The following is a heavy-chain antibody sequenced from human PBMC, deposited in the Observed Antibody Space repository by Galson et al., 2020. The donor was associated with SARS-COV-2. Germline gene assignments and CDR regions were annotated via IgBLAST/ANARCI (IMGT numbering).Heavy chain of an antibody. CDR3: ARGDTDYYDSSGYYYYFDY. Sequence: ETSETLSLTCTVSGGSISSYYWSWIRQPPGKGLEWIGYIYYSGSTNYNPSLKSQVTISVDTSKNQFSLKLSSVTAADTAVYYCARGDTDYYDSSGYYYYFDYWGQGTLVTVSS. CDR1: GGSISSYY. J-gene: IGHJ4*02. D-gene: IGHD3-22*01. CDR2: IYYSGST. V-gene: IGHV4-59*08.